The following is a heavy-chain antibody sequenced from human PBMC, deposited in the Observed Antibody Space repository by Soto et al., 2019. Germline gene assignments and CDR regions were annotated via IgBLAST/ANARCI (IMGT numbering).Heavy chain of an antibody. V-gene: IGHV1-18*01. J-gene: IGHJ6*02. D-gene: IGHD6-6*01. CDR3: ARLIAARPPLYYYYGMDV. Sequence: QVQLVQSGAEVKKPGASVKVSCKASGYTFTSYGISWVRQAPGQGLEWMGWISAYNGNTNYAQKLQGRATMTTDTSTSTAYMELRSLRSDDTAVYYCARLIAARPPLYYYYGMDVWGQGTTVTVSS. CDR2: ISAYNGNT. CDR1: GYTFTSYG.